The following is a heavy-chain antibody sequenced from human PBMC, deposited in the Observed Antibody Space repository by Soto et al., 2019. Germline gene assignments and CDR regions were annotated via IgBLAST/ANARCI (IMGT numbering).Heavy chain of an antibody. J-gene: IGHJ6*04. V-gene: IGHV1-69*17. Sequence: QVQLVQSGAEVKKPGSSVKVSCKASGGTFRSYSISWVRQAPGQGLEWMGGIIPIFDITNYAQKFQGRVTIPRHKPASTAYMDLSSLESDDPAVFYWARPDGGGYPSNHHSSYALDVWGKGPTVTVTS. CDR3: ARPDGGGYPSNHHSSYALDV. CDR1: GGTFRSYS. D-gene: IGHD3-16*02. CDR2: IIPIFDIT.